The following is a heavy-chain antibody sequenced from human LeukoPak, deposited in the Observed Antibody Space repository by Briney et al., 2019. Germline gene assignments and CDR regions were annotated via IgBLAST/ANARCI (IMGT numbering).Heavy chain of an antibody. CDR2: INAGNGNT. CDR3: ARALHVYYYGSGSSNWFDP. Sequence: ASVKVSCKASGYTFTSYAMHWVRQAPGQRLEWMGWINAGNGNTKYSQEFQGRVTITRNTSISTAYMELSSLRSEDTAVYYCARALHVYYYGSGSSNWFDPWGQGTLVTVSS. J-gene: IGHJ5*02. CDR1: GYTFTSYA. D-gene: IGHD3-10*01. V-gene: IGHV1-3*03.